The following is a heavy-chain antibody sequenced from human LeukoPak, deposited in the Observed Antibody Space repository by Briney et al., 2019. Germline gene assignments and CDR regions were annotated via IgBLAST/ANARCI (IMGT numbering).Heavy chain of an antibody. CDR3: ARQCSSTSCYPDAFDI. V-gene: IGHV4-34*01. J-gene: IGHJ3*02. Sequence: SETLSLTCAVYGGSFSGYYWSWIRQPPGKGLEWIGEINHSGCTNYNPSLKSRVTISVDTSKNQFSLKLSSVTAADTAVYYCARQCSSTSCYPDAFDIWGQGTMVTVSS. D-gene: IGHD2-2*01. CDR1: GGSFSGYY. CDR2: INHSGCT.